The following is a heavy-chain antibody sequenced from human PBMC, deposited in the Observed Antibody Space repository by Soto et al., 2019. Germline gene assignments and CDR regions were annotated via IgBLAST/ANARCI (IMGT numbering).Heavy chain of an antibody. Sequence: QVQLVQSGAEVKKPGSSVKVSCKASGGTFSSYAISWVRQAPGQGLEWMGGIIPIFGTANYAQKFQGRVTITADESTSTAYMELSSIRTEDAAVYYCARGLGRIAVSNTYYFDYWGQGTLVTVSS. D-gene: IGHD6-19*01. CDR2: IIPIFGTA. CDR3: ARGLGRIAVSNTYYFDY. CDR1: GGTFSSYA. V-gene: IGHV1-69*12. J-gene: IGHJ4*02.